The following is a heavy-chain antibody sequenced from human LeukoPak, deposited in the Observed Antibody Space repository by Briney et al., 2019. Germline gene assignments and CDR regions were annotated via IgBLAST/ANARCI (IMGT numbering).Heavy chain of an antibody. CDR3: ARVWGDSAAAGKYFQH. Sequence: PGGSLRLSCAASGFTSSSYSMNWVRQAPGKGLEWVSSISSSSSYIYYADSVKGRFTISRDNAKNSLYLQMNSLRAEDTAVYYCARVWGDSAAAGKYFQHWGQGTLVTVSS. J-gene: IGHJ1*01. CDR2: ISSSSSYI. CDR1: GFTSSSYS. D-gene: IGHD6-13*01. V-gene: IGHV3-21*01.